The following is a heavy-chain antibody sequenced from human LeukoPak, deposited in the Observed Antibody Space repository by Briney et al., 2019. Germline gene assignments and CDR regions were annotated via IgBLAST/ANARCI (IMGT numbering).Heavy chain of an antibody. Sequence: GASVKVSCKASGYTFTRYGISWVRQAPGQGLEWMGWISAYNGNTNYAQKLQGRVTMTTDTSTSTAYMELRSLRSDDTAVYYCARVEGRVVGPYCGGDCYSNYWGQGTLVTVSS. CDR2: ISAYNGNT. CDR3: ARVEGRVVGPYCGGDCYSNY. V-gene: IGHV1-18*01. D-gene: IGHD2-21*02. J-gene: IGHJ4*02. CDR1: GYTFTRYG.